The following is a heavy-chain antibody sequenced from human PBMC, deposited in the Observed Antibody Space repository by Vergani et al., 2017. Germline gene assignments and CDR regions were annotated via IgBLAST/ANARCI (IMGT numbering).Heavy chain of an antibody. CDR1: GFTFSSYA. V-gene: IGHV3-30*01. Sequence: QVQLVESGGGVVQPGRSLRLSCAASGFTFSSYAMHWVRQAPGKGLEWVAVISYDGSNKYYADSVKGRFTISRDNSKNTLYLPMNSLRAEDTAVYYCAREDTTVTLPLSYYYYGMDVWGQGTTVTVSS. CDR2: ISYDGSNK. CDR3: AREDTTVTLPLSYYYYGMDV. D-gene: IGHD4-17*01. J-gene: IGHJ6*02.